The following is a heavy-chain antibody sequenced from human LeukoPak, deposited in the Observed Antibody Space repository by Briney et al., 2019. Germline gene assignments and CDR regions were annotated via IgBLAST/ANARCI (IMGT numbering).Heavy chain of an antibody. CDR1: GFTFSSYG. V-gene: IGHV3-30*18. CDR3: AKAEPTVTTVDY. J-gene: IGHJ4*02. Sequence: GRSLRLSCAASGFTFSSYGMHWARQAPGKGLEWVAVISYDGSNKYYADSVKGRFTISRDNSKNTLYLQMNSLRAEDTAVYYCAKAEPTVTTVDYWGQGTLVTVSS. CDR2: ISYDGSNK. D-gene: IGHD4-17*01.